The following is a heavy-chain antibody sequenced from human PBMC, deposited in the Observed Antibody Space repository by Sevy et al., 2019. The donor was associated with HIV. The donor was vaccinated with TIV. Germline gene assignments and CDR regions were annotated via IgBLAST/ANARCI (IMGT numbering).Heavy chain of an antibody. J-gene: IGHJ6*03. CDR2: IIPIFGTA. Sequence: ASVKVSCKASGGTFSSYAISWVRQAPGQGLEWMGGIIPIFGTANYAQKFQGRVTITAHESTSTAYMELSSLRSEDTAVYYCARELGYSNYYYMDVWGKGTTVTVSS. CDR3: ARELGYSNYYYMDV. D-gene: IGHD4-4*01. V-gene: IGHV1-69*13. CDR1: GGTFSSYA.